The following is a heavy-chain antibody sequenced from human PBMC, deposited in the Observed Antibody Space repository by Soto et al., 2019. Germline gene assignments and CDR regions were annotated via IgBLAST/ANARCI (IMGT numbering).Heavy chain of an antibody. Sequence: TLSLTCTVSGGSISSHYWSWIRQPPGKGLEWIGYIYYSGSTNYNPSLKSRVTISVDTSKNQFSLKLSSVTAADTAVYYCARQDIVLMVYANDYWGQGTLVTVSS. CDR1: GGSISSHY. D-gene: IGHD2-8*01. J-gene: IGHJ4*02. V-gene: IGHV4-59*08. CDR3: ARQDIVLMVYANDY. CDR2: IYYSGST.